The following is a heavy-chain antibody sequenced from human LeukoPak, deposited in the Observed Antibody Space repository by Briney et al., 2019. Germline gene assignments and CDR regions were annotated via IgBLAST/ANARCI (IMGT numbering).Heavy chain of an antibody. J-gene: IGHJ4*02. V-gene: IGHV1-18*01. D-gene: IGHD5-18*01. CDR3: ARPGGYSYGYHGEFDY. CDR2: ISAYNGNT. Sequence: ASVKVSCKVSGYTFTSYGISWVRQAPGQGLEWMGWISAYNGNTNYAQKLQGRATMTTDTSTSTAYMELRSLRSDDTAVYYCARPGGYSYGYHGEFDYWGQGTLVTVSS. CDR1: GYTFTSYG.